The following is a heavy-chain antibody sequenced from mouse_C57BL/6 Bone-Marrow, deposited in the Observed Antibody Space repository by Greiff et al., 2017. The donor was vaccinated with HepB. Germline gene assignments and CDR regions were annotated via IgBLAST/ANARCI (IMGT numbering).Heavy chain of an antibody. CDR2: ISSGSSTI. Sequence: EVMLVESGGGLVKPGGSLKLSCAASGFTFSDYGMHWVRQAPEKGLEWVAYISSGSSTIYYADTVKGRFTISRDNAKNTLFLQMTSLRSEDTAMYYCARPGGSSWDWYFDVWGTGTTVTVSS. J-gene: IGHJ1*03. CDR3: ARPGGSSWDWYFDV. D-gene: IGHD1-1*01. V-gene: IGHV5-17*01. CDR1: GFTFSDYG.